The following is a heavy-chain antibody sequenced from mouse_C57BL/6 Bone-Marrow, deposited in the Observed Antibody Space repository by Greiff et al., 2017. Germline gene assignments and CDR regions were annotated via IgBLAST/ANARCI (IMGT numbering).Heavy chain of an antibody. J-gene: IGHJ4*01. D-gene: IGHD1-1*01. Sequence: EVQLVESGGGLVKPGGSLKLSCAASGFTFRDYGMHWVRQAPEKGLEWVAYISSGSSTIYYADTVKGRFTISRDNAKNTLFLQMTSLRSEDTAMYYCARKITTVGARAMDYWGQGTSVTVSS. V-gene: IGHV5-17*01. CDR1: GFTFRDYG. CDR3: ARKITTVGARAMDY. CDR2: ISSGSSTI.